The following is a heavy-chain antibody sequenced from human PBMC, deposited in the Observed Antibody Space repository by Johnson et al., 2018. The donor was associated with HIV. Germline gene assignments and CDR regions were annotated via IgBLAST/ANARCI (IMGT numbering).Heavy chain of an antibody. V-gene: IGHV3-30*14. CDR3: ARDGKYSSIGPDAFDV. Sequence: QVQLVESGGGLVQPGGSLRLSCAASGFIFSSYAMHWVRQVPGKGLEWVALISYDGSNKYYADSVKGRFTISRDHSENTLYLQMNSLRPEDTAVYFCARDGKYSSIGPDAFDVWGQGTMVAVSS. D-gene: IGHD6-13*01. J-gene: IGHJ3*01. CDR2: ISYDGSNK. CDR1: GFIFSSYA.